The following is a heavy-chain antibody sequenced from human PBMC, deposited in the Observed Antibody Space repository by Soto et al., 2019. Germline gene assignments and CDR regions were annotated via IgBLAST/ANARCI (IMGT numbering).Heavy chain of an antibody. D-gene: IGHD2-15*01. CDR1: GFTFGVYG. CDR3: AKDSFGYCSGGSCSHCDY. CDR2: ISYDGSIK. V-gene: IGHV3-30*18. Sequence: PGGSLRLSCAASGFTFGVYGMHWVRQAPGKGLEWVAVISYDGSIKYYADSVKGRFTISRDNSKNTLYLQMDSLRAEDTAVYYCAKDSFGYCSGGSCSHCDYWGQGTLVTV. J-gene: IGHJ4*02.